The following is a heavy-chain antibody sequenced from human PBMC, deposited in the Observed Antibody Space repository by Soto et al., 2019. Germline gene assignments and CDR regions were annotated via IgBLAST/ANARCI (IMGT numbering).Heavy chain of an antibody. CDR3: ARDSSGWYWYYFDV. J-gene: IGHJ4*02. CDR1: GGSISSYY. CDR2: IYYSGST. V-gene: IGHV4-59*01. Sequence: SETLSLTCTVSGGSISSYYWSWIRQPPGKGLEWIGYIYYSGSTNYNPSLKSRVTISVDTSKNQFSLKLSSVTAADTAVYYCARDSSGWYWYYFDVWGQGTLVTVSS. D-gene: IGHD6-19*01.